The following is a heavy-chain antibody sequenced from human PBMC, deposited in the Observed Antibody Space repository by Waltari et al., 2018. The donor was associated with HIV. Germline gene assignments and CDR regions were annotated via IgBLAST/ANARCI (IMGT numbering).Heavy chain of an antibody. CDR3: ARAHITMIRGGNAFDI. CDR2: ISRSGSTI. V-gene: IGHV3-48*03. Sequence: EVQLVESGGGLVQPGGSLRLSCAASGFTFSSYEMHWVRQAPGNGLVWGSYISRSGSTIHYAESVKGRFTISRNNAKNSLYLRMNSLRAEDTAVYYCARAHITMIRGGNAFDIWGQGTMVTVSS. D-gene: IGHD3-10*01. CDR1: GFTFSSYE. J-gene: IGHJ3*02.